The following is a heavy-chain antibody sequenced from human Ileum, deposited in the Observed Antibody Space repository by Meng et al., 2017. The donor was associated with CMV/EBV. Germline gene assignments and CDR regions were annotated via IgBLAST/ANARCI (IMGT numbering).Heavy chain of an antibody. CDR2: IYHGGST. J-gene: IGHJ5*02. Sequence: GQRRGAGPGLVKPSETLSLTCTVSGDSITSFYWSWIRQPAGKALEWIGRIYHGGSTNYNPSLKSRVTISVDTSKNQFSLKVYSVTAADTAIYYCARSRREDWFDPWGQGTLVTVFS. CDR1: GDSITSFY. V-gene: IGHV4-4*07. CDR3: ARSRREDWFDP. D-gene: IGHD1-26*01.